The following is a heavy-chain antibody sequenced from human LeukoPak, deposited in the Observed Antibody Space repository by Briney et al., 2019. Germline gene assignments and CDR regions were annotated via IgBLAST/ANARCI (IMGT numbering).Heavy chain of an antibody. CDR3: ARASSSPVAGFDY. D-gene: IGHD6-6*01. Sequence: SETLSLTCTVSGGSISSYYWSWIRQPPGKGLEWIGYIYYSGSNNYNPSLKSRVTISVDTSKNQFSLKLSSVTAADTAVYYCARASSSPVAGFDYWGQGTLVTVSS. V-gene: IGHV4-59*01. J-gene: IGHJ4*02. CDR1: GGSISSYY. CDR2: IYYSGSN.